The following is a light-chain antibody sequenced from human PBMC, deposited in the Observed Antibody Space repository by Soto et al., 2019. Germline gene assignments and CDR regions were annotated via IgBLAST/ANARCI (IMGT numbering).Light chain of an antibody. CDR3: QQRSDWPPLT. V-gene: IGKV3-11*01. CDR2: DAS. CDR1: HSVTSH. Sequence: EIVLTQSPATLSLSPGERATLSCRASHSVTSHLAWYQQKPGQAPRLLIYDASNRATGIPARFSGSGSGTDFTLTITSLEPEDVGFYYCQQRSDWPPLTFGGGTKVDIK. J-gene: IGKJ4*01.